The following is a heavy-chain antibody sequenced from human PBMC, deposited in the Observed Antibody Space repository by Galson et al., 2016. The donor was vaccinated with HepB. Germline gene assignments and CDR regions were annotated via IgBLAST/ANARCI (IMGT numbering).Heavy chain of an antibody. CDR2: ISYDGRLK. J-gene: IGHJ5*02. V-gene: IGHV3-30*18. Sequence: QAPGKGLEWVALISYDGRLKYYADSVKGRFTISRDNSKNTLYLHMNSLRAEDTAVYYCAKDSGCPNTGCHNNWFDPWGQGTLVTVSS. CDR3: AKDSGCPNTGCHNNWFDP. D-gene: IGHD2-2*01.